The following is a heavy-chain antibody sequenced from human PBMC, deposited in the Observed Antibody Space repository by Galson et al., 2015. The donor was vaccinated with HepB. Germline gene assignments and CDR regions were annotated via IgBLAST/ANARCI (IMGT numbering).Heavy chain of an antibody. J-gene: IGHJ4*02. D-gene: IGHD3-3*01. CDR3: ARVGRVRGMVIKPNYDY. V-gene: IGHV1-18*01. CDR1: GYTFTSYG. CDR2: ISAYNGNT. Sequence: SVKVSCKASGYTFTSYGISWVRQAPGQGLEWMGWISAYNGNTNYAQKLQGRVTMTTDTSTSTAYMELRSLRSDDTAVYYCARVGRVRGMVIKPNYDYWGQGTLVTVSS.